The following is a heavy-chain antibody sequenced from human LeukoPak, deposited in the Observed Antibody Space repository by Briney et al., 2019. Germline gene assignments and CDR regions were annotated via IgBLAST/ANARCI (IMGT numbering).Heavy chain of an antibody. CDR1: GYTFTTYG. J-gene: IGHJ5*02. CDR2: ISAYSGNT. D-gene: IGHD1-26*01. V-gene: IGHV1-18*01. CDR3: ARDGRQGSPSMFDP. Sequence: AAVKVSFKASGYTFTTYGISWVRQAPGQGLEWMGWISAYSGNTNYAQKHQGRITMTTDTSTSTAYMELRSLRSDDTAMYYCARDGRQGSPSMFDPWGQGPLVTVS.